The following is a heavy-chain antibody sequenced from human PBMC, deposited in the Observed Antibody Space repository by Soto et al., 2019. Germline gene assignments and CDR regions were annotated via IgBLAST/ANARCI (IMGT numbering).Heavy chain of an antibody. Sequence: PSETLSLTCAVYGGSFSGYYWSWIRQPPGKGLEWIGEINHSGSTNYNPSLKSRVTISVDTSKNQFSLKLSSVTAADTAVYYCARVDLMVYASIGWFDPWGQGTLVTVSS. J-gene: IGHJ5*02. CDR3: ARVDLMVYASIGWFDP. D-gene: IGHD2-8*01. CDR1: GGSFSGYY. V-gene: IGHV4-34*01. CDR2: INHSGST.